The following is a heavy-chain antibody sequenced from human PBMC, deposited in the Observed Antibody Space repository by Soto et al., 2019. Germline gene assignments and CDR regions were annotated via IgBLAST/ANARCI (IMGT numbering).Heavy chain of an antibody. CDR1: GVSVRSYT. D-gene: IGHD2-21*02. Sequence: PSETLSLTCIVSGVSVRSYTWSWVRQPANKGLEWIGRVFSSVSATYNPSLKSRVSISMDTPENRISLKLDSVTAADAGGYFCARDGMTTGDTWGPGTLVTVSS. CDR3: ARDGMTTGDT. J-gene: IGHJ4*02. CDR2: VFSSVSA. V-gene: IGHV4-4*07.